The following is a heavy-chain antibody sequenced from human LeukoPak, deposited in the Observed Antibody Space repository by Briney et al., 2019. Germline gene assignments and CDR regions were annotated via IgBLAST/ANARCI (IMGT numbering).Heavy chain of an antibody. J-gene: IGHJ4*02. Sequence: GGSLRLSCAASGFTVSNNYMSWVRQAPGKGLEWVSVIYSGGGTYYADSVKGRFTISRDTSKNTLYLQMNSLRAEDTAVYYCAREIFSSGWYAFDNWGQGTLVTVSS. CDR1: GFTVSNNY. CDR2: IYSGGGT. CDR3: AREIFSSGWYAFDN. V-gene: IGHV3-66*01. D-gene: IGHD6-19*01.